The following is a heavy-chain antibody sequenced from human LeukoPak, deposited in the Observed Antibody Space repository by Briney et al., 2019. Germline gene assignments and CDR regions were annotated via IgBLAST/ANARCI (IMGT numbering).Heavy chain of an antibody. Sequence: SGPTLVKPTQTLTLTCTFSGFSLSTFEVAVGWIRQPPRTALEWLALIYWDDEKRYSPSLESRLTISKDTSKNQVVLTMTNMDHEDTATCYCGHRIKEGNSWNGGAFDIWGQGTMVTVCS. CDR3: GHRIKEGNSWNGGAFDI. CDR1: GFSLSTFEVA. V-gene: IGHV2-5*02. J-gene: IGHJ3*02. CDR2: IYWDDEK. D-gene: IGHD1-1*01.